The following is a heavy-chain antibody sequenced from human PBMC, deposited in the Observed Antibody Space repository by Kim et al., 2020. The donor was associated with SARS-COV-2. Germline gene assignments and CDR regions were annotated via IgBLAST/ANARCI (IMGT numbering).Heavy chain of an antibody. CDR3: ARGRPWYDSSGYYYDQGDY. CDR2: ISSSSSTI. D-gene: IGHD3-22*01. V-gene: IGHV3-48*02. Sequence: GGSLRLSCAASGFTFSSYSMNWVRQAPGKGLEWVSYISSSSSTIYYADSVKGRFTISRDNAKNSLYLQMNSLRDEDTAVYYCARGRPWYDSSGYYYDQGDYWGQGTLVTVSS. J-gene: IGHJ4*02. CDR1: GFTFSSYS.